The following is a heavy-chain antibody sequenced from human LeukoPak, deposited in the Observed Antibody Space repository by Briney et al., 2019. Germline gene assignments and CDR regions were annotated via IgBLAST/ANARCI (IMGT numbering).Heavy chain of an antibody. CDR1: GLTYSSYG. J-gene: IGHJ6*04. V-gene: IGHV3-33*01. Sequence: GGPLTLLCAASGLTYSSYGMLCARHAPGKGGVGLGDIWYGGSNKYYSHCVERGFTIYRDNHKNALYAQMNSLRAEDTAVYYCARGLGLYYYYGMHVWGKGTTVTVSS. D-gene: IGHD3-16*01. CDR3: ARGLGLYYYYGMHV. CDR2: IWYGGSNK.